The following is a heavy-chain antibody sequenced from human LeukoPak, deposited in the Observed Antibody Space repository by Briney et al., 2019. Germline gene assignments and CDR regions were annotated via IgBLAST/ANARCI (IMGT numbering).Heavy chain of an antibody. J-gene: IGHJ6*03. CDR3: ARGGYSSGWYWGVFFYMDV. CDR1: GYTLTGYY. CDR2: INHNSGDT. V-gene: IGHV1-2*02. D-gene: IGHD6-19*01. Sequence: SVKVSRKCSGYTLTGYYMHWVRQPPGQGLEGMGWINHNSGDTNHPQKFKGRVTMTRGTSIGTAYMELSRLRSDDTDVYYCARGGYSSGWYWGVFFYMDVWGKGTTVTVSS.